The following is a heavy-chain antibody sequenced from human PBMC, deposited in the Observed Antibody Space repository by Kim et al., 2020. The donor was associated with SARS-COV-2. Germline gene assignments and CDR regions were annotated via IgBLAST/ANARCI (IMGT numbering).Heavy chain of an antibody. D-gene: IGHD4-17*01. CDR3: ARDGGYGDSNWFDP. Sequence: DSGKGIFTIARDNSKNTLYLQMNSLRVEDTAVYYCARDGGYGDSNWFDPWGQGTLFTVSS. J-gene: IGHJ5*02. V-gene: IGHV3-30*07.